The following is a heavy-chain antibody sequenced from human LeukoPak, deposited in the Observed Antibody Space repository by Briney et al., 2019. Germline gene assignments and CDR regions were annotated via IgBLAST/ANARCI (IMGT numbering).Heavy chain of an antibody. V-gene: IGHV1-2*02. CDR1: GYTLTGYY. Sequence: ASVKVSCKASGYTLTGYYMHWVRQAPGQGLEWMGWINPNSGGTNYAQKLQGRVTMTTDTSTSTAYMELRSLRSDDTAVYYCARPGAGIEAFDIWGQGTMVTVSS. CDR3: ARPGAGIEAFDI. CDR2: INPNSGGT. D-gene: IGHD6-19*01. J-gene: IGHJ3*02.